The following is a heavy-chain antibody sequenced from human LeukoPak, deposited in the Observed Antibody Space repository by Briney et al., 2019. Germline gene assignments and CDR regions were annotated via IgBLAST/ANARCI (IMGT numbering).Heavy chain of an antibody. J-gene: IGHJ4*02. V-gene: IGHV1-8*01. Sequence: ASVTVSCKASGYPFSNYDINWVRQAPGQGLEWMGWMNPKSGNTGYGQKFQGRVTMTRVTSITTAYMELRSLRSDDTAVYYCARYGDYVSFGLDYWGQGTLVTVSS. CDR1: GYPFSNYD. CDR3: ARYGDYVSFGLDY. D-gene: IGHD4-17*01. CDR2: MNPKSGNT.